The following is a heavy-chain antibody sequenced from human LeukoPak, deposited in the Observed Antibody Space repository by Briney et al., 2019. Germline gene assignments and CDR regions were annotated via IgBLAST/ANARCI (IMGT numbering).Heavy chain of an antibody. CDR2: ISGSGGST. Sequence: GGTLRLSCAASGFTFSSYGMSWVRQAPGKGLEWVSAISGSGGSTYYADSVKGRFTISRDNSKNTLYLQMNSLRAEDTAVYYCAKEVTMIVVVITAFDYWGQGTLVTVSS. D-gene: IGHD3-22*01. CDR3: AKEVTMIVVVITAFDY. J-gene: IGHJ4*02. CDR1: GFTFSSYG. V-gene: IGHV3-23*01.